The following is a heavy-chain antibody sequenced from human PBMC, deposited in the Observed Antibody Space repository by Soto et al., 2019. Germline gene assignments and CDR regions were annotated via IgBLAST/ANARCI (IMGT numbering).Heavy chain of an antibody. Sequence: SETLSLTCAVSGGSISSSNWWSWVRQPPGKGLEWIGEIYHSGSTNYNPSLKSRVTISLDKSKSQFSLRLISVTAADTAVYYCTREQSDDNYFDPWGQGTLVTVSS. CDR3: TREQSDDNYFDP. CDR1: GGSISSSNW. D-gene: IGHD6-19*01. CDR2: IYHSGST. V-gene: IGHV4-4*02. J-gene: IGHJ5*02.